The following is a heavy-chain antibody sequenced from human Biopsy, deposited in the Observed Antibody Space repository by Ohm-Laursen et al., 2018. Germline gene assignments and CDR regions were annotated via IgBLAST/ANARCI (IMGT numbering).Heavy chain of an antibody. D-gene: IGHD3-22*01. V-gene: IGHV3-21*04. J-gene: IGHJ4*02. CDR1: GFTLSDYS. CDR2: ISSTSSHI. CDR3: AKDQGYYYDRSVYYYFDY. Sequence: SLRLSCAASGFTLSDYSMIWVRQAPGKGLEWVSSISSTSSHINYADSVKGRFTISRDNAKNSLYLQMNSLRAEDTAVYYCAKDQGYYYDRSVYYYFDYWGQGTLVTVSS.